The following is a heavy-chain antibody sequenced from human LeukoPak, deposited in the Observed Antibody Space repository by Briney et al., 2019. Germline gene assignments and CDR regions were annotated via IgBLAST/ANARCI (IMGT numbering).Heavy chain of an antibody. V-gene: IGHV4-31*03. CDR2: IYYSGST. CDR3: ARHEYFVNY. CDR1: GGSISSGGYY. Sequence: SETLSLTCTVSGGSISSGGYYWSWIRQHPGKGLEWIGYIYYSGSTYYNPSLKSRVTISVDTSKNQFSLNLSSVTATDTAMYYCARHEYFVNYWGQGTLVTVSS. J-gene: IGHJ4*02. D-gene: IGHD2/OR15-2a*01.